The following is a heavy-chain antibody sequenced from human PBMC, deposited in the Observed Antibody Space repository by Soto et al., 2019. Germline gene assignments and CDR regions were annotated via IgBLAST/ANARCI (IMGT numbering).Heavy chain of an antibody. D-gene: IGHD6-13*01. J-gene: IGHJ5*02. Sequence: PGESLKISCEGSGYSFTSYWIGWVRQMPGKGLEWMGIIYPGDSDTRYSPSFQGQVTISADKSISTAYLQWSSLKASDTAMYYCARRRAAAGTCFEPWGQGTLVTVSS. CDR1: GYSFTSYW. V-gene: IGHV5-51*01. CDR3: ARRRAAAGTCFEP. CDR2: IYPGDSDT.